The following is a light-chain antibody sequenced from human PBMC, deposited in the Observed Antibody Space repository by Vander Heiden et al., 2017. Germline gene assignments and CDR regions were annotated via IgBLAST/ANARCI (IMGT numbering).Light chain of an antibody. Sequence: DIVMTQSPDSLAVSLGERATINCKSSQSFLYSSNNKNYLTWYQQKPGQPPDLLIYWASSRESGVPDRFSGSGSGTDFTLTISSLQAEDVAVYYCQQDDSTPFFTFGPRTKVDIK. CDR2: WAS. V-gene: IGKV4-1*01. J-gene: IGKJ3*01. CDR3: QQDDSTPFFT. CDR1: QSFLYSSNNKNY.